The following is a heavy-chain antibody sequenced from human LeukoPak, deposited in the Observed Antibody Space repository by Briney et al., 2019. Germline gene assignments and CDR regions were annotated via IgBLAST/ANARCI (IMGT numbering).Heavy chain of an antibody. CDR1: GASISSSY. J-gene: IGHJ5*02. CDR2: IDHSGSS. V-gene: IGHV4-59*01. Sequence: SDTLSLTCPASGASISSSYWSWIRQPPGKGLEWIGYIDHSGSSDYNPSLKSRVTMSVDTSKNQFSLKVSSVTAADTAVYYCARGRNWFDPWGQGTPVTVSS. CDR3: ARGRNWFDP.